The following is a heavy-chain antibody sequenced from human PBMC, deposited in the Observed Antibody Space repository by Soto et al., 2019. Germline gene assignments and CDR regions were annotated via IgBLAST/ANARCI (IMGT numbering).Heavy chain of an antibody. CDR1: SGSISSSNW. D-gene: IGHD6-19*01. Sequence: LSLTCAVSSGSISSSNWWSWVRQPPGKGLEWIGEIYHSGSTNYNPSLKSRVTISVDKSKNQFSLKLSSVTAADTAVYYCARSTVAGTGYFDYWGQGTLVTVSS. V-gene: IGHV4-4*02. CDR2: IYHSGST. CDR3: ARSTVAGTGYFDY. J-gene: IGHJ4*02.